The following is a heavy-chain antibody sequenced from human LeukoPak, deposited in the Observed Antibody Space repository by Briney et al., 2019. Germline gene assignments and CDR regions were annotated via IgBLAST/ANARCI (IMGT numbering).Heavy chain of an antibody. CDR2: MSSSTRTI. Sequence: PGGSLRLSCAASGFTFSSYSMSWVRQAPGKGLEWVSYMSSSTRTIYYADSVKGRFTISRDNAKNSLYLQMNSLRAEDTAVYYCARDNSGYAFDYWGQGTLVTVSS. CDR1: GFTFSSYS. CDR3: ARDNSGYAFDY. D-gene: IGHD5-12*01. V-gene: IGHV3-48*04. J-gene: IGHJ4*02.